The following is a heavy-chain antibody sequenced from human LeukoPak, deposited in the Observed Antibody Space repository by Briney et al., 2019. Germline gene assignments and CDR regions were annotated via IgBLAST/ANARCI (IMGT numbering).Heavy chain of an antibody. CDR3: ARGYSYGYNWFDP. CDR2: INSGSNYI. Sequence: GGSLRLSCAASGFSFSIYTMSWVRQAPGKGLEWLSSINSGSNYIYYEDSVKGRFTISRDNARNSLSLQMNSLRAEDTAVYYCARGYSYGYNWFDPWGQGTLVTVPS. CDR1: GFSFSIYT. D-gene: IGHD5-18*01. J-gene: IGHJ5*02. V-gene: IGHV3-21*01.